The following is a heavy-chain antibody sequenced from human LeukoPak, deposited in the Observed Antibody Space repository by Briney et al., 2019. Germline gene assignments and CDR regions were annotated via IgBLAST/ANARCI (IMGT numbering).Heavy chain of an antibody. V-gene: IGHV4-31*03. CDR2: IYYSGST. CDR1: GGSISSGGYY. J-gene: IGHJ4*02. CDR3: ARGLMGSGGSCHGFDY. Sequence: PSQTLSLTCTVSGGSISSGGYYWSWIRQHPGKGLEWIGYIYYSGSTYYNPSLKSRGTISVDTSKNQFSLKLSSVTAADTAVYYCARGLMGSGGSCHGFDYWGQGTLVTVSS. D-gene: IGHD2-15*01.